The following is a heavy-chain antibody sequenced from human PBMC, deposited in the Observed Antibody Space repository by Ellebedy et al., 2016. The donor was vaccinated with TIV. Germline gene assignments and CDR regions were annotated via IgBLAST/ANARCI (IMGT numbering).Heavy chain of an antibody. D-gene: IGHD6-19*01. Sequence: GESLKISXAASGFTFSSYGMHWVRQAPGKGLEWVAVISYDGSNKYYADSVKGRFTISRDNSKDTLHLQMNSLRAEDTAVYYCAKDFGNSSGWDFDYWGQGTLVTVSS. J-gene: IGHJ4*02. CDR3: AKDFGNSSGWDFDY. CDR1: GFTFSSYG. V-gene: IGHV3-30*18. CDR2: ISYDGSNK.